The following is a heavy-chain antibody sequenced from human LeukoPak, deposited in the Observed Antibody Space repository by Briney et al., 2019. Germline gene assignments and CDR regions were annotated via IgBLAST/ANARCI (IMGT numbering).Heavy chain of an antibody. CDR2: IYYSGST. J-gene: IGHJ5*02. Sequence: SETLSLTCTVSGGSISSYYWSWIRQPPGKGLEWIGYIYYSGSTNYNPSLKSRVTISVDTSKNQFSLKLSSVTAADMAVYYCTMVRGRNWFDPWGQGTLVTVSS. V-gene: IGHV4-59*01. CDR1: GGSISSYY. CDR3: TMVRGRNWFDP. D-gene: IGHD3-10*01.